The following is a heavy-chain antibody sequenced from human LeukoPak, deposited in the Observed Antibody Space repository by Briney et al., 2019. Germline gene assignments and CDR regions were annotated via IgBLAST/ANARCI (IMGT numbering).Heavy chain of an antibody. CDR1: GGSFSGYY. D-gene: IGHD3-3*01. CDR2: INHSGSN. V-gene: IGHV4-34*01. CDR3: ARGGGITIFGVVMGPNWFDP. J-gene: IGHJ5*02. Sequence: KPSETLSLTCAVYGGSFSGYYWSWIRQPPGKGLEWIGEINHSGSNNYNPSLKSRVTISVDTSKNQFSLKLSSVTAADTAVYYCARGGGITIFGVVMGPNWFDPWGQGTLVTVSS.